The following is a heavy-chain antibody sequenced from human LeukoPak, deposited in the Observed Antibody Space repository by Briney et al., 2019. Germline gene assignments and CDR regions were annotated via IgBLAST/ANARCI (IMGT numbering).Heavy chain of an antibody. D-gene: IGHD6-19*01. Sequence: GRSLRLPCAASGFTFSSYAMHWVRQAPGKGLEWVAVISYDGSNKYYADSVKGRFTISRDNSKNTLYLQMNSLRAEDTAVYYCARDIREALRIAVAGEGAFDIWGQGTMVTISS. CDR1: GFTFSSYA. V-gene: IGHV3-30*04. CDR2: ISYDGSNK. J-gene: IGHJ3*02. CDR3: ARDIREALRIAVAGEGAFDI.